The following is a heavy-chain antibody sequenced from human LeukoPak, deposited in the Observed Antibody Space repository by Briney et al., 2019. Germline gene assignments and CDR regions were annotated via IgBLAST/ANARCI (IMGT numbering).Heavy chain of an antibody. CDR1: GGSFSGYY. Sequence: SETLSLTCAVYGGSFSGYYWSWIRQPPGKGLEWIGEINHSGNTNYNPSLKSRVTISVDTSKNQFSLKLSSVTAADTAVYYCARGANHDYDYVWGSYRYRRYYFDYWDQGTLVTVSS. V-gene: IGHV4-34*01. J-gene: IGHJ4*02. CDR2: INHSGNT. CDR3: ARGANHDYDYVWGSYRYRRYYFDY. D-gene: IGHD3-16*02.